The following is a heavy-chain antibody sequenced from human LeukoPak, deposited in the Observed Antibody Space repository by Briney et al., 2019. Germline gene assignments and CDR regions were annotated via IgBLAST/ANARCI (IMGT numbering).Heavy chain of an antibody. V-gene: IGHV3-73*01. J-gene: IGHJ6*02. Sequence: GGSLRLSCAASGFTFSGSAMHWVRQASGKGLEWVARIRSKANNYATSYGASVKGRFTISSDDSKNTAYLQMNSLKTEDTAVYYCGYDFWSGYSGVDGMDVWGQGTTVTVSS. CDR3: GYDFWSGYSGVDGMDV. CDR2: IRSKANNYAT. CDR1: GFTFSGSA. D-gene: IGHD3-3*01.